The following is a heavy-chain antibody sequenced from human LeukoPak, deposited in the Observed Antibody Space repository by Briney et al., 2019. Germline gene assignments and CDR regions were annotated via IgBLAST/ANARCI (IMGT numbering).Heavy chain of an antibody. CDR1: GYXFIGYY. Sequence: ASVKVSCKASGYXFIGYYIHWVRQAPGQGLEWMGWINPNSGGTNYAQKFQGRGTMTRDTSISTAYMELSSLRSDDTAVYYCARSYSGHDFMIWGQGTLVTVSS. CDR2: INPNSGGT. D-gene: IGHD5-12*01. J-gene: IGHJ4*02. V-gene: IGHV1-2*02. CDR3: ARSYSGHDFMI.